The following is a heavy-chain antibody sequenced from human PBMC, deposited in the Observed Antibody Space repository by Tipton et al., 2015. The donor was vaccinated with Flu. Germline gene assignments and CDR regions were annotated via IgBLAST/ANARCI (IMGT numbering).Heavy chain of an antibody. CDR2: ISAYNGNT. CDR1: GYTFTSYG. J-gene: IGHJ3*02. V-gene: IGHV1-18*01. D-gene: IGHD2-21*01. Sequence: QLVQSGAEVKKPGASVKVSCKASGYTFTSYGISWVRQAPGQGLEWMGWISAYNGNTNYAQKLQGRVTMTTDTSTSTAYMELRSLRSDDTAVYYCARDQAVYCGGVCSPRALNIWGKGTMVTVSS. CDR3: ARDQAVYCGGVCSPRALNI.